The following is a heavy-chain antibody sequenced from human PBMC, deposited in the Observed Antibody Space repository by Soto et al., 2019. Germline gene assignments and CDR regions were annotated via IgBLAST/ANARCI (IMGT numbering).Heavy chain of an antibody. D-gene: IGHD3-22*01. CDR2: IIPIFGTA. V-gene: IGHV1-69*06. CDR1: GGSLGSSA. J-gene: IGHJ4*02. Sequence: SADVTSKECGGSLGSSARRWVRQDPGQGLEWMGGIIPIFGTANYAQKFQGRVTITADKSTSTAYMELSSPRSEDTAVYYCARDIKAIGGYYFDYWGQRTLVPGFS. CDR3: ARDIKAIGGYYFDY.